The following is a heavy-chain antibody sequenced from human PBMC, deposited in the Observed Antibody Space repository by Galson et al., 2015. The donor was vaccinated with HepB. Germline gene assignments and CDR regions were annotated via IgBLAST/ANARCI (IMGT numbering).Heavy chain of an antibody. CDR2: IRYDGSNK. Sequence: SLRLSCAASGFSFGRYGMHWVRQAPGKGLEWVAFIRYDGSNKYYADSLKGRFTISRDNSNNTLCLQMNSLRAEDTALYYCAKDPQWASGSYHVDYWGQGTLVTVSS. CDR1: GFSFGRYG. CDR3: AKDPQWASGSYHVDY. V-gene: IGHV3-30*02. D-gene: IGHD3-10*01. J-gene: IGHJ4*02.